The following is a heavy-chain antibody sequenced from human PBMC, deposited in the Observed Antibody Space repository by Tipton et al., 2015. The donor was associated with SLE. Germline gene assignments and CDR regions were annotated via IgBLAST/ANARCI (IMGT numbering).Heavy chain of an antibody. J-gene: IGHJ4*02. V-gene: IGHV4-34*01. CDR3: ARDQPIYGSGSYLY. Sequence: TLSLTCAVYGGSFSRYYWSWIRQPPGKGLEWIGEINHSGSTNYNPALKSRVTISVDTAKNQFSLKLSSVTAADTAVYYCARDQPIYGSGSYLYWGQGTLVTVSS. CDR1: GGSFSRYY. CDR2: INHSGST. D-gene: IGHD3-10*01.